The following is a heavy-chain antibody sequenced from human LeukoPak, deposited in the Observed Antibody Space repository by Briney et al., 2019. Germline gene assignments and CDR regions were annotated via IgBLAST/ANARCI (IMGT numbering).Heavy chain of an antibody. Sequence: SETLSLACAVYGGSFSGYYWSWIRQPPGKGLEWIGEINHSGSTNYNPSLKSRVSISVDSSKNQFSLKVSSVTAADTAVYYCARGSDTAAGLYWGQGTLVTVSS. CDR3: ARGSDTAAGLY. V-gene: IGHV4-34*01. CDR1: GGSFSGYY. J-gene: IGHJ4*02. CDR2: INHSGST. D-gene: IGHD6-13*01.